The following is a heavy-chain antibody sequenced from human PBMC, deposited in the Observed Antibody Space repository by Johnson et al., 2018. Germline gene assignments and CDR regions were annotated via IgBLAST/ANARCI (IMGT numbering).Heavy chain of an antibody. CDR3: AKGDTAMGKYYFDY. CDR1: GFIFRSFG. CDR2: MSYDGSNE. V-gene: IGHV3-30*18. J-gene: IGHJ4*02. D-gene: IGHD5-18*01. Sequence: VQLLESGGGVVQPGRSLRLSCAASGFIFRSFGMHWVRQAPGKGLEWVAVMSYDGSNEYYADSVKGRFITSRDNSQNTLYLQMNSLRIEDTAVYYCAKGDTAMGKYYFDYWGQGTLVTVSS.